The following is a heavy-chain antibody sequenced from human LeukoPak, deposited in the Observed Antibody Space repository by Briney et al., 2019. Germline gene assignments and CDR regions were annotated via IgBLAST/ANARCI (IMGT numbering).Heavy chain of an antibody. CDR2: ISGSGGST. J-gene: IGHJ4*02. V-gene: IGHV3-23*01. D-gene: IGHD3-3*01. CDR3: AKDPTLYDFWSGYYVDY. CDR1: GFTFSSYA. Sequence: AGGSLRLSCAASGFTFSSYAMSWVRQAPGKGLEWVSAISGSGGSTYYADSVKGRFTISRDNSKNTLYLQMNSLRAEDTAVYYCAKDPTLYDFWSGYYVDYWGQGTLVTVSS.